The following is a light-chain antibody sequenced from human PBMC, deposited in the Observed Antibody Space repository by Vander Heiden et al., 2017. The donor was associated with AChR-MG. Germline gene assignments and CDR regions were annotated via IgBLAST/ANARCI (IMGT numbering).Light chain of an antibody. J-gene: IGLJ2*01. CDR3: MSYADNNNVV. V-gene: IGLV2-8*01. CDR1: SSDVGGYNY. Sequence: SALTPPPSAPGSPGQSVPISCTGPSSDVGGYNYVSWYQQHPGKAPKVMIYEVTKRPSGVPDRFSASKSGNTASLTVSGLQAEDEADYYCMSYADNNNVVIGGGTKLTVL. CDR2: EVT.